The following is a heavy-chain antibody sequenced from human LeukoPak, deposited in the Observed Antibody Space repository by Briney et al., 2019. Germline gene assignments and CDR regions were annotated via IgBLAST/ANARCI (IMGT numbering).Heavy chain of an antibody. CDR3: ARGTLWFGDYDY. CDR1: GYTFTSYD. V-gene: IGHV1-8*01. J-gene: IGHJ4*02. CDR2: MNPNSGNT. D-gene: IGHD3-10*01. Sequence: ASVKVSCKASGYTFTSYDINWVRQATGQGLEWMGWMNPNSGNTGYAQKFQGRVTMTRNTSISTAYMELSSLRSEDTAVYYCARGTLWFGDYDYWGQGTLVTSPQ.